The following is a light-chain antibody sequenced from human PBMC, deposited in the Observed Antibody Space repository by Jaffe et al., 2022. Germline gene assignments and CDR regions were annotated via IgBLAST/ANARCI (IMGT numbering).Light chain of an antibody. Sequence: SYELTQPPSVSVSPGQTASITCSGDKLGDKYASWYQQKPGQSPVLVIYQNSKRPSGIPERFSGSNSGNTATLTISGTQAMDEADYYCLAWYSSTAVFGGGTKLTVL. CDR3: LAWYSSTAV. CDR2: QNS. V-gene: IGLV3-1*01. CDR1: KLGDKY. J-gene: IGLJ2*01.